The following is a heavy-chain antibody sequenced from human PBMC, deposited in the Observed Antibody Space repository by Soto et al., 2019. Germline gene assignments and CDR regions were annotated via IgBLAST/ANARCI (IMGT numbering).Heavy chain of an antibody. CDR2: ISYDGSNE. J-gene: IGHJ3*02. CDR3: AKGDTIILEVSDAFDI. V-gene: IGHV3-30*18. D-gene: IGHD2-21*01. Sequence: QVQLVESGGGVVQPGRSLRLSCAASGFTFSKCGMHWVRQAPGKGLEWVAVISYDGSNEYYADSVKDRFTISRDNSNNTLSLQMNSLRDEDTAVYYCAKGDTIILEVSDAFDIWGQGTMVTVSS. CDR1: GFTFSKCG.